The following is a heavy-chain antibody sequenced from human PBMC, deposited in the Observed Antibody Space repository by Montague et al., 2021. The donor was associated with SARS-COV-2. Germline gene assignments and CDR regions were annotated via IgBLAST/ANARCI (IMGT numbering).Heavy chain of an antibody. V-gene: IGHV4-4*02. D-gene: IGHD2-2*01. CDR1: GGSISSSYW. J-gene: IGHJ5*02. Sequence: SETLSLTCAVSGGSISSSYWWSWVRQPPGKGLEWIGEIYHSGSTNYNPSLKSRVTISVDKSKNQFSLKLSSVTAADTAVYYCARRDCSSTSCQNWFDPWGQGTLVTVSS. CDR2: IYHSGST. CDR3: ARRDCSSTSCQNWFDP.